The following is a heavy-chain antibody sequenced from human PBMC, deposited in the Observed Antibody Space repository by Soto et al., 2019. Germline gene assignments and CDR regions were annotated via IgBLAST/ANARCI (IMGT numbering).Heavy chain of an antibody. Sequence: PGGSLRLSCAASGFTFSSYGMHWVRQAPGKGLEWVAVISYDGSNKYYADSVKGRFTISRDNSKNTLYLQMNSLRAEDTAVYYCAKDVSPVKGYCSGGSCYGVDYWGQGTLVTVSS. CDR1: GFTFSSYG. CDR3: AKDVSPVKGYCSGGSCYGVDY. J-gene: IGHJ4*02. D-gene: IGHD2-15*01. V-gene: IGHV3-30*18. CDR2: ISYDGSNK.